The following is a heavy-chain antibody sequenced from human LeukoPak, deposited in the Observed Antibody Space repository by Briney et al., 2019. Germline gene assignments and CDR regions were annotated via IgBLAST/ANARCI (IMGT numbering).Heavy chain of an antibody. V-gene: IGHV3-23*01. CDR3: AKSASITIFGVVILDY. Sequence: QPGGSLRLSCAASGFTFSSYAMSWVRQAPGKGLEWVSAISGSGGSTYYADSVKGRFTIARDKSKNTLHMQRNSLRAEDTAVYYCAKSASITIFGVVILDYWGQGTLVTVSS. D-gene: IGHD3-3*01. CDR1: GFTFSSYA. J-gene: IGHJ4*02. CDR2: ISGSGGST.